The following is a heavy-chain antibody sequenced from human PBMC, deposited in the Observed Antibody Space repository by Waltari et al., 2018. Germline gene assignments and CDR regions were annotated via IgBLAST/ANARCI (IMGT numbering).Heavy chain of an antibody. J-gene: IGHJ4*02. CDR1: GYSISSGYY. D-gene: IGHD2-15*01. Sequence: QVQLQESGPGLVKPSETLSLTCTVSGYSISSGYYWGWIRQPPGKGLGWNGIIYHSGSTYYNPSRKTRVTISVDTSKHQFSRTLSSVTAADTAVYYCARPPTYCSGGSCYSPFDYWGQGTLVTVSS. CDR3: ARPPTYCSGGSCYSPFDY. CDR2: IYHSGST. V-gene: IGHV4-38-2*02.